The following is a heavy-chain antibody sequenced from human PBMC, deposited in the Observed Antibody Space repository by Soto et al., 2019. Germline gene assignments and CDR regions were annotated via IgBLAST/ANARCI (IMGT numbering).Heavy chain of an antibody. J-gene: IGHJ4*02. D-gene: IGHD2-15*01. V-gene: IGHV3-11*01. CDR1: GFSFSDYY. CDR3: VRGGCTGGSCYSTLGEYHFDY. CDR2: ISRSGSTI. Sequence: GGSLRLSCAASGFSFSDYYMSWIRQAPGKGLEWVSHISRSGSTIYYADSVKGRFTISRVNAKNSLYLQMDSLRAEDSAVYFCVRGGCTGGSCYSTLGEYHFDYWGQGTLVTVSS.